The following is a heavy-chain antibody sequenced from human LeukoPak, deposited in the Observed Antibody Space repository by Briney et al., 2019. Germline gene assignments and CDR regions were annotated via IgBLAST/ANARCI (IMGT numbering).Heavy chain of an antibody. Sequence: GGSLRLSCAASGFTFSVYSMNWVRQAAGKGLEWISYISSSSTTIYYADSVKGRFTISRDNDKISLYLQLNSLGAEDTAVYYCAREYSSSSGRSFDFWGQGILVTVSS. CDR1: GFTFSVYS. CDR3: AREYSSSSGRSFDF. CDR2: ISSSSTTI. J-gene: IGHJ4*02. V-gene: IGHV3-48*01. D-gene: IGHD6-6*01.